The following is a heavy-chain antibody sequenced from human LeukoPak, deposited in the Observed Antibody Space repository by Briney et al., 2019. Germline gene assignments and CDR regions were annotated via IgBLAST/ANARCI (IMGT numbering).Heavy chain of an antibody. CDR1: GGSFSSNTYY. J-gene: IGHJ5*02. Sequence: PSETLSLTCTVAGGSFSSNTYYWGWIRQPPGKGLGWIGCISYSESTYYNPSLKSRVTISVDTSKNQFSLELLSVAAADTAVYYCARHVGPDTRITMLRGVSFPRYNNWFDPWGQGTLVTVSS. CDR2: ISYSEST. V-gene: IGHV4-39*01. CDR3: ARHVGPDTRITMLRGVSFPRYNNWFDP. D-gene: IGHD3-10*01.